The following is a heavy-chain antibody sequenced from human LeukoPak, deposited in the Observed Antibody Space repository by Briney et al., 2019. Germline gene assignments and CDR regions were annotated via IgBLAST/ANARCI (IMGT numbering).Heavy chain of an antibody. V-gene: IGHV4-59*08. Sequence: PSETLSLTCTVSGDSISLYYWSWIRQPPGKGLEWIGYIYYTGSTNYNPSLKSRVTISVDTSKNQFSLKLSSVTAADTAVYYCARHVEQWLTPFDYWGQGTLVTVSS. D-gene: IGHD6-19*01. CDR1: GDSISLYY. J-gene: IGHJ4*02. CDR3: ARHVEQWLTPFDY. CDR2: IYYTGST.